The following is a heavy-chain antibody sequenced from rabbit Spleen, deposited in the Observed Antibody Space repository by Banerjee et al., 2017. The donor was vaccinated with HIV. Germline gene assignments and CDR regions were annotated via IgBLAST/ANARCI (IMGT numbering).Heavy chain of an antibody. V-gene: IGHV1S7*01. D-gene: IGHD6-1*01. J-gene: IGHJ6*01. CDR2: IDPVFGIT. CDR1: GFTLSSYY. CDR3: ARADDSYGYGGYGAST. Sequence: QLEESAGGLVQPGGSLKLSCKASGFTLSSYYMNWVRQAPGKGLEWIGYIDPVFGITYYANWVNGRFSISRENAQNTVFLQMTSLTAADTATHFCARADDSYGYGGYGASTWGQGTLVTVS.